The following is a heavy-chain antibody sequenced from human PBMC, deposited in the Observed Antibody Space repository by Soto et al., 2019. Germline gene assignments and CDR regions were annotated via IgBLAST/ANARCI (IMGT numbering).Heavy chain of an antibody. CDR3: ARNSGSAPVYYYYYYMDV. CDR1: GFTFSSYG. Sequence: QVQLVESGGGVVQPGRSLRLSCAASGFTFSSYGMHWVRQAPGKGLEWVAVIWYDGSNKYYADSVKGRFTISRDNSKNTLYLQMNSLRAEDTAVYYCARNSGSAPVYYYYYYMDVWGKGTTVTVSS. J-gene: IGHJ6*03. CDR2: IWYDGSNK. V-gene: IGHV3-33*01. D-gene: IGHD6-19*01.